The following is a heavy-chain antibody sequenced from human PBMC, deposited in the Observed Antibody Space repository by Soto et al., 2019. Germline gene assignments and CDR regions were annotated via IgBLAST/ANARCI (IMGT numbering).Heavy chain of an antibody. V-gene: IGHV4-39*01. CDR3: ASPGSLEWGVVVQPTALDY. CDR1: GGSISSSSYY. D-gene: IGHD1-1*01. J-gene: IGHJ4*02. Sequence: SETLSLTCTVSGGSISSSSYYWGWIRQPPGKGLEWIGSIYYSGSTYYNPSLKSRVTISVDTSKNQFSLKLSSVTAADTAVYYCASPGSLEWGVVVQPTALDYRGQGTLVTGSS. CDR2: IYYSGST.